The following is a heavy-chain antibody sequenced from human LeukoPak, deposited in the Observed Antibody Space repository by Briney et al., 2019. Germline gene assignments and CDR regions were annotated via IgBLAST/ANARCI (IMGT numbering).Heavy chain of an antibody. J-gene: IGHJ5*02. CDR3: AREGVRYWDWFDP. D-gene: IGHD4-17*01. Sequence: SETLSLTCTVSGGSISSSSYYWGWIRQPPGKGLEWIGSIYYSGSTYYNPSLKSRVTISVDTSKNQFSLKLSSVTAADTAVYYCAREGVRYWDWFDPWGQGTLVTVSS. CDR1: GGSISSSSYY. V-gene: IGHV4-39*07. CDR2: IYYSGST.